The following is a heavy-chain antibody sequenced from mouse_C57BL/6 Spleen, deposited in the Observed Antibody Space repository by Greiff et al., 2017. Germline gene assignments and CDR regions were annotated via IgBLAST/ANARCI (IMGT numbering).Heavy chain of an antibody. CDR1: GFTFSNYW. J-gene: IGHJ3*01. CDR3: TGPYYSNDGWFVY. Sequence: EVMLVESGGGLVQPGGSMKLSCVASGFTFSNYWMNWVRQSPEQGLEWVAQIRLKGDNYATNYAESVKGRFTISRYDTKSSVYLQMNNLRAEDTGIYYCTGPYYSNDGWFVYWGQGTLVTVSA. CDR2: IRLKGDNYAT. V-gene: IGHV6-3*01. D-gene: IGHD2-5*01.